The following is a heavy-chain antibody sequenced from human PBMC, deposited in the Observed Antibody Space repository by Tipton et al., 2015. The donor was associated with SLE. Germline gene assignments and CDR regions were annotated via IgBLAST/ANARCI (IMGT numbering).Heavy chain of an antibody. CDR1: GFNFIAYA. CDR2: ISYDGSNQ. J-gene: IGHJ6*03. CDR3: ARRGVVDPPTIPYFFYYMDV. V-gene: IGHV3-30*04. D-gene: IGHD2-2*01. Sequence: SLRLSCAASGFNFIAYAMHWVRQAPGKGLEWVADISYDGSNQYYAGSVKGRFTISRDNSKNTLYLQMNSLRAEDTAVYYCARRGVVDPPTIPYFFYYMDVWGKGTTVIVSS.